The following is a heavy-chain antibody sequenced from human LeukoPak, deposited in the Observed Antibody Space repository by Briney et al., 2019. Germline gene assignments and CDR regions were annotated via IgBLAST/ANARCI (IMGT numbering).Heavy chain of an antibody. V-gene: IGHV1-2*02. CDR2: INPNSGGT. CDR1: GYTFTGYY. CDR3: ARAYISWWELPRHYAFDI. J-gene: IGHJ3*02. Sequence: GASVKVSCKASGYTFTGYYMHWVRQAPGQGLEWMGWINPNSGGTNYAQKFQGRVTITRNTSISTAYMELSSLRSEDTAVYYCARAYISWWELPRHYAFDIWGQGTMVTVSS. D-gene: IGHD1-26*01.